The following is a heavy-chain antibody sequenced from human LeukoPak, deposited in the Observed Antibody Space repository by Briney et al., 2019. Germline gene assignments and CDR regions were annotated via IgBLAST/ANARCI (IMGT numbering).Heavy chain of an antibody. J-gene: IGHJ4*02. CDR3: AKDCITMVRGRGGFDY. CDR1: GFTFSSYA. CDR2: ISGSGGST. Sequence: GGSLRLSCAASGFTFSSYAMSWVRQAPGKGLEWVSAISGSGGSTYYADSVKGRFTISRDNSKNTLYLQMNSLRAEDTAVYYCAKDCITMVRGRGGFDYWGQGTLVTVSS. D-gene: IGHD3-10*01. V-gene: IGHV3-23*01.